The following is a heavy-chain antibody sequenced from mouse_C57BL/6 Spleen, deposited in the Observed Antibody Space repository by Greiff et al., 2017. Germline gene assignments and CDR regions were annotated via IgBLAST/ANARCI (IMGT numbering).Heavy chain of an antibody. CDR3: ARSDTTVLAKYFDV. V-gene: IGHV1-82*01. D-gene: IGHD1-1*01. CDR2: IYPGDGDT. J-gene: IGHJ1*03. Sequence: VQLQQSGPELVKPGASVQISCKASGYAFSSSWMNWVKQRPGQGLEWIGRIYPGDGDTNYNGKFKGKATLTADKSSSTAYMQRSRLTSEDSAVYFCARSDTTVLAKYFDVWGTGTTVTVYS. CDR1: GYAFSSSW.